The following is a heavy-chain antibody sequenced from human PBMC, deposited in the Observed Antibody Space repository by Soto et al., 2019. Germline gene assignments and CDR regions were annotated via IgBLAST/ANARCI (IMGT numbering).Heavy chain of an antibody. Sequence: EVQLVESGGGLVKPGGSLRLSCAASGFIFSDYSMNWMRQAPGKALEWVASISSDDNYIYYRDSVEGRFTISRDNAKNSLYLQMTSLGADDTAVYYCARGRTCKGASCYGGGDYWGQGTLVTVSS. V-gene: IGHV3-21*02. D-gene: IGHD2-15*01. CDR3: ARGRTCKGASCYGGGDY. CDR2: ISSDDNYI. J-gene: IGHJ4*02. CDR1: GFIFSDYS.